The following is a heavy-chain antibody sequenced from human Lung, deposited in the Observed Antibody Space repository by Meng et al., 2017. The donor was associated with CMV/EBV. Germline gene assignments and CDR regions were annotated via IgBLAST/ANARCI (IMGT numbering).Heavy chain of an antibody. D-gene: IGHD4-11*01. CDR2: IRDTGYSK. CDR1: GFTFSTFG. V-gene: IGHV3-30*02. CDR3: AKDMTTTSYYYGMDV. Sequence: GGSLRLXXAASGFTFSTFGMHWVRQAPGKGLEWVACIRDTGYSKYYADSVKGRFTISRDNAKNTLYLQMDSLRAEDTAVYYCAKDMTTTSYYYGMDVWGQGXTVTVSS. J-gene: IGHJ6*02.